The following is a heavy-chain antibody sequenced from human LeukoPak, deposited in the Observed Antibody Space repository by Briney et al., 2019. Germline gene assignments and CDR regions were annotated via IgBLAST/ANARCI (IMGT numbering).Heavy chain of an antibody. CDR2: INPNSGGT. D-gene: IGHD3-22*01. CDR1: GYTFTGYY. Sequence: ASVKVSSKASGYTFTGYYMHWVRQAPGQGLEWMGWINPNSGGTNYAQKFQGRVTITRNTSISTAYMELSSLRSEDTAVYYCAREDFYDSGSNDYWGQGTLVTVSS. V-gene: IGHV1-2*02. J-gene: IGHJ4*02. CDR3: AREDFYDSGSNDY.